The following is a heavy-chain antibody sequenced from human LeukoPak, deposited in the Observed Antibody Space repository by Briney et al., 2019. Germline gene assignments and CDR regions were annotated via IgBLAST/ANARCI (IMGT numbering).Heavy chain of an antibody. CDR2: IYYSGST. J-gene: IGHJ6*03. CDR1: GGSISSSSYY. V-gene: IGHV4-39*07. D-gene: IGHD3-3*01. CDR3: ARKPRDFWSGYYTTYYYYYYYMDV. Sequence: SETLSLTCTVSGGSISSSSYYWGWIRQPPGKGLEWIGSIYYSGSTNYNPSLKSRVTISVDTSKNQFSLKLSSVTAADTAVYYCARKPRDFWSGYYTTYYYYYYYMDVWGKGTTVTVSS.